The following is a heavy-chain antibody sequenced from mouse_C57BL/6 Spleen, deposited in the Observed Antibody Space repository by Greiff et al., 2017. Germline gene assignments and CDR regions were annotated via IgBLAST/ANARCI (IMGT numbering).Heavy chain of an antibody. V-gene: IGHV1-69*01. CDR3: ARWQITTVVATEAMDY. D-gene: IGHD1-1*01. CDR2: IDPSDSYT. CDR1: GYTFTSYW. J-gene: IGHJ4*01. Sequence: QVQLQQSGAELVMPGASVKLSCKASGYTFTSYWMHWVKQRPGQGLEWIGEIDPSDSYTNYNQKFKGKSTLTVDKSSSTAYMQLSSLTSEDSAVYYCARWQITTVVATEAMDYWGQGTSVTVSS.